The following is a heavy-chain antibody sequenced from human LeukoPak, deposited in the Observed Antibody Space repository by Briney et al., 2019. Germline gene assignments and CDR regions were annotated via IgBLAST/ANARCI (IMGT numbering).Heavy chain of an antibody. J-gene: IGHJ4*02. CDR2: IKSKTNDETT. CDR1: GFTFNNAW. D-gene: IGHD5-12*01. Sequence: PGGSLRLSCAASGFTFNNAWMSWVRQAPGKGLEWVGRIKSKTNDETTDYAAPVKGRFTISRDDSKNTLYLQMSSLKTEDTAVYYCTAGTGYSDHDYWGQGTLVTVSS. V-gene: IGHV3-15*01. CDR3: TAGTGYSDHDY.